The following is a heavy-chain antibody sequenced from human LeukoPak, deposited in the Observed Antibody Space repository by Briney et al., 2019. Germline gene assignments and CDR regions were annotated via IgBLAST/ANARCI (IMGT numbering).Heavy chain of an antibody. V-gene: IGHV1-2*02. Sequence: ASVKVSCKASGYTFTGYYMHWVRQAPGQGLEWMGWINPNSGGTIYAQKFQGRVTMTRDTSISTAYMELSRLRSDDTAVYYCARVRSRLVTTLDYWGQGTLVTVSS. CDR2: INPNSGGT. CDR1: GYTFTGYY. CDR3: ARVRSRLVTTLDY. D-gene: IGHD4-17*01. J-gene: IGHJ4*02.